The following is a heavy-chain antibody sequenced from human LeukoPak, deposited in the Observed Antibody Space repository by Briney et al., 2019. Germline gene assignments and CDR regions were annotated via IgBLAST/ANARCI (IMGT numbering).Heavy chain of an antibody. Sequence: SETLSLTCTLSGVSISSSSYYWGWIRQPPGKGLEWIGSIYYNGGTYYNPSLKSRVTISVDTSKNQFSLKLRSVTAADTAVYYCARLPRSDIAVAGPIDYWGQGTLVTVSS. CDR1: GVSISSSSYY. CDR2: IYYNGGT. D-gene: IGHD6-19*01. CDR3: ARLPRSDIAVAGPIDY. V-gene: IGHV4-39*01. J-gene: IGHJ4*02.